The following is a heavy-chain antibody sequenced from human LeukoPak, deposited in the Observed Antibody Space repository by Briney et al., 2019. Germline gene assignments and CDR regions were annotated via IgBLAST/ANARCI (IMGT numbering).Heavy chain of an antibody. CDR2: IDYTGRN. Sequence: SETLSLTCSVSGASISGGTYYWGWIRQPPGKGLEGIGSIDYTGRNYDNPSLKSRVTISVDTSKNQFSLKRSSVTAADTAVYYCARRGGSGRAFDYWGQGTLVTVSS. CDR3: ARRGGSGRAFDY. V-gene: IGHV4-39*01. CDR1: GASISGGTYY. J-gene: IGHJ4*02. D-gene: IGHD1-26*01.